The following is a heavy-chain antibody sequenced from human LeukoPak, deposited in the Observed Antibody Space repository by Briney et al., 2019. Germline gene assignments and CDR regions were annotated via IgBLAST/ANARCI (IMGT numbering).Heavy chain of an antibody. D-gene: IGHD6-6*01. CDR3: AGSIAAPFDYYYGMDV. CDR1: GFTVSAHY. J-gene: IGHJ6*02. CDR2: LYTGGDT. Sequence: GGSLRLSCAVSGFTVSAHYMSWVRQAPGKGLECVSFLYTGGDTYYADSVKGRFTISRDNSKNTLYLQMNSLRAEDTAVYYCAGSIAAPFDYYYGMDVWGQGTTVTVSS. V-gene: IGHV3-53*01.